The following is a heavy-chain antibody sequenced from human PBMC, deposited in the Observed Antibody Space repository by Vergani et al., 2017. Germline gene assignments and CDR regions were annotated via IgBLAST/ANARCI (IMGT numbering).Heavy chain of an antibody. D-gene: IGHD3-3*01. V-gene: IGHV4-59*01. J-gene: IGHJ6*02. CDR1: GGSISSYY. Sequence: QVQLPESGPGLVKPSETLSLTCTVSGGSISSYYWSWIRQPPGKGLEWIGYIYYSGSTNYNTSLKSRVTISVDTSKNQFSLKLSSVTAADTAVYYCAGTYYDFWSGYPYGMDVWGQGTTVTGSS. CDR2: IYYSGST. CDR3: AGTYYDFWSGYPYGMDV.